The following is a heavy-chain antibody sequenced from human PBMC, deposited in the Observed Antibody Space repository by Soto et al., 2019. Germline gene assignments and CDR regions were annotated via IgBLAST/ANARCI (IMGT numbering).Heavy chain of an antibody. Sequence: PSETLSLTCAVYGGSFSGYYWSWIRQPPGKGLEWIGEINHSGSTNYNPSLKSRVTISVDTSKNQFSLKLSSVTAADTAVYYCARHPTYYDILTGYYKENWFDPWGQGTLVTVS. CDR2: INHSGST. J-gene: IGHJ5*02. V-gene: IGHV4-34*01. CDR1: GGSFSGYY. CDR3: ARHPTYYDILTGYYKENWFDP. D-gene: IGHD3-9*01.